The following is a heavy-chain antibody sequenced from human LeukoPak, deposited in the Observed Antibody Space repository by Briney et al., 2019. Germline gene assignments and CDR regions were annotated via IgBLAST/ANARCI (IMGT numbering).Heavy chain of an antibody. CDR3: ARQEQKYYYYMDV. CDR1: GGSISSYY. CDR2: IYTSGST. V-gene: IGHV4-4*09. Sequence: SETLSLTCTVSGGSISSYYWSWIRQPPGKGLEWIGYIYTSGSTNYNPSLKSRVTISVDTSKNQFSLKLSSVTAADTAVYYCARQEQKYYYYMDVRGKGTTVTVSS. D-gene: IGHD1-26*01. J-gene: IGHJ6*03.